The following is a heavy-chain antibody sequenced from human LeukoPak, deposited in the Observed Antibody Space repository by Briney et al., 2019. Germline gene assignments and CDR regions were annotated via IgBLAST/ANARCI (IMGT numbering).Heavy chain of an antibody. D-gene: IGHD5-18*01. CDR2: IRYDGSNK. CDR3: AKERDTAMVTIDY. CDR1: GFTFSSYG. V-gene: IGHV3-30*02. Sequence: GGSLRLSCAASGFTFSSYGMHWVRQAPGTGLEWVAFIRYDGSNKYYADSVKGRFTISRDNSKNTLYLQMNSLRAEDTAVYYCAKERDTAMVTIDYWGQGTLVTVSS. J-gene: IGHJ4*02.